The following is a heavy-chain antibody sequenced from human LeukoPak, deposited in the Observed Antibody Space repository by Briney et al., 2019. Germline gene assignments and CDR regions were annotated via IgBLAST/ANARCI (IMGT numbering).Heavy chain of an antibody. CDR2: IYHSGST. D-gene: IGHD5-18*01. Sequence: SQTLSLTCAVSGGSISSGGYSWSWIRQPPGKGLEWIGYIYHSGSTYYNPSLKSRVTISVDRSKNQFSLKLSSVTAADTAVYYCARAEASGYSYGSPDSHQFRVTSAFDIWGQGTMVTVSS. CDR3: ARAEASGYSYGSPDSHQFRVTSAFDI. CDR1: GGSISSGGYS. V-gene: IGHV4-30-2*01. J-gene: IGHJ3*02.